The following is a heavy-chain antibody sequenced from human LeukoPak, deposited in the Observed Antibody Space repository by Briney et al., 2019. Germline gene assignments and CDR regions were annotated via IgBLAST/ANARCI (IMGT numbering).Heavy chain of an antibody. V-gene: IGHV1-2*02. D-gene: IGHD3-10*01. CDR1: GYTFSDYY. J-gene: IGHJ3*02. Sequence: GASVKVSCKTSGYTFSDYYIHWIRQAPGQGLEWVGWINPNSGDTDYAQKFQGRVTVTRDTSISTAYMELGRLRSDDTAVYYCARDKRFGELSRWAFDIWGQGTMVTVSS. CDR2: INPNSGDT. CDR3: ARDKRFGELSRWAFDI.